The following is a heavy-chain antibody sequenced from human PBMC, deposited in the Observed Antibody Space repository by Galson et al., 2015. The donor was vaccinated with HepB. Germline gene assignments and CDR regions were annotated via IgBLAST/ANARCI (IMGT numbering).Heavy chain of an antibody. Sequence: SLRLSCAASGFTFSSYWMHWVRQAPGKGLVWVSRINSDGSSTSYADSVKGRFTISRDNAKNTLYLQMNSLRAEDTAVYYCARDGGSSWGYYYYGMDVWGQGTTVTVSS. D-gene: IGHD6-13*01. J-gene: IGHJ6*02. V-gene: IGHV3-74*01. CDR1: GFTFSSYW. CDR3: ARDGGSSWGYYYYGMDV. CDR2: INSDGSST.